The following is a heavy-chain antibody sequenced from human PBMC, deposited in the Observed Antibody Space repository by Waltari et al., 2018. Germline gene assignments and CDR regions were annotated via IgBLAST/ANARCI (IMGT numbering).Heavy chain of an antibody. J-gene: IGHJ4*02. V-gene: IGHV1-2*06. D-gene: IGHD6-6*01. CDR2: INPNSGGT. Sequence: QVQLVQSGAEVKKPGASVKVSCKASGYTFTGYYMHWVRQAPGQGLEWMGRINPNSGGTNYAQKFQGRVTMTRDTSISTAYMELSRLRSDDTAVYYCARGRSSSSQQPNFDYWCQGTLVTVSS. CDR3: ARGRSSSSQQPNFDY. CDR1: GYTFTGYY.